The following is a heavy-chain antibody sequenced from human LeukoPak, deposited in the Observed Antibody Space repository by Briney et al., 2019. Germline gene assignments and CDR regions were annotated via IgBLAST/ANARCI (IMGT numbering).Heavy chain of an antibody. Sequence: PGGSLRLSCAASGFTFSSYAMHWVRQAPGKGLKWVAVISYDGSNKYYADSVKGRFTISRDNSKNTLYLQMNSLRAEDTAVYYCARTGPAAGLYWGQGTLVTLSS. J-gene: IGHJ4*02. CDR3: ARTGPAAGLY. CDR1: GFTFSSYA. D-gene: IGHD6-13*01. CDR2: ISYDGSNK. V-gene: IGHV3-30*01.